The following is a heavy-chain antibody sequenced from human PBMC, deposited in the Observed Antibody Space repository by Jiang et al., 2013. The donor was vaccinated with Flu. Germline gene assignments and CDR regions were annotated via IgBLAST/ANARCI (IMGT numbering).Heavy chain of an antibody. V-gene: IGHV4-30-4*01. Sequence: PGLVKPSQTLSLTCTVSGGSISSGDYYWSWIRQPPGKGLEWIGYIYYSGSTYYNPSLKSRVTISVDTSKNQFSLKLSSVTAADTAVYYCAREHGDYDYYYYGMDVWGQGTTVTVSS. J-gene: IGHJ6*02. D-gene: IGHD4-17*01. CDR3: AREHGDYDYYYYGMDV. CDR1: GGSISSGDYY. CDR2: IYYSGST.